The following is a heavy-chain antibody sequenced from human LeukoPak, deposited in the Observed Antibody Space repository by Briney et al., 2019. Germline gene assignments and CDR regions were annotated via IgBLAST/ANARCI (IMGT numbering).Heavy chain of an antibody. CDR1: GYSFTTYW. Sequence: RGESLQISCKGSGYSFTTYWISWVRQMPGKGLEWMGRIDPSDSYSNISPSFQGHVAISGDKSTSTAYLQWSSLKASDTAMYYCARHAVDYYGISAYHQFDYWGQGTLVTVSS. J-gene: IGHJ4*02. D-gene: IGHD3-22*01. CDR3: ARHAVDYYGISAYHQFDY. CDR2: IDPSDSYS. V-gene: IGHV5-10-1*01.